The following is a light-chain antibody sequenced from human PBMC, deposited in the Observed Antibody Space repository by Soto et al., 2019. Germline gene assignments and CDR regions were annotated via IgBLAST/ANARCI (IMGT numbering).Light chain of an antibody. V-gene: IGLV2-11*01. J-gene: IGLJ3*02. CDR2: AVT. CDR3: YAYSGSNNLRL. Sequence: QSVLTQPRSVSGSPGQSVTISCTGTSSDVGGYEYVSWYQQYPGKAPKLMIYAVTKRPSGVPDRFSGSKSGNTASLTVSGLQPDDEADYYCYAYSGSNNLRLFGGGTKLTVL. CDR1: SSDVGGYEY.